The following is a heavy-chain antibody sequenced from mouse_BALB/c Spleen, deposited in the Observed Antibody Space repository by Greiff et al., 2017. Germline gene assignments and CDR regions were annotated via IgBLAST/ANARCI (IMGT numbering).Heavy chain of an antibody. Sequence: EVQLVESGPSLVKPSQTLSLTCSVTGDSITSGYWNWIRKFPGNKLEYMGYISYSGSTYYNPSLKSRISITRDTSKNQYYLQLNSVTTEDTATYYCARYPPGSSYFDYWGQGTTLTVSS. CDR2: ISYSGST. CDR1: GDSITSGY. D-gene: IGHD1-1*01. J-gene: IGHJ2*01. CDR3: ARYPPGSSYFDY. V-gene: IGHV3-8*02.